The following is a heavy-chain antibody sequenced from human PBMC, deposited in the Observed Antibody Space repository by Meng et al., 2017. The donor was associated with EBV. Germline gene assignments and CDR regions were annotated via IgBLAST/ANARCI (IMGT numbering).Heavy chain of an antibody. CDR1: GFTFSGFW. Sequence: VGLVECGGGPIWAGGSLIISCGVAGFTFSGFWMHWVRRVPGKGLVWVARTNEDGGITNYADSVKGRFIISRDNTKNTLYLQMNSLRDEDTAVYFCSRDLAGPFDDWGQGTLVTVSS. CDR3: SRDLAGPFDD. V-gene: IGHV3-74*01. J-gene: IGHJ4*02. CDR2: TNEDGGIT.